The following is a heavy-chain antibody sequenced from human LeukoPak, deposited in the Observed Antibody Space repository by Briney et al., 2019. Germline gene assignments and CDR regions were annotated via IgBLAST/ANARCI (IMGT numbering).Heavy chain of an antibody. Sequence: PGGSLRLSCAASGFTFSNHEMNWVRQAPGKGLEWVSYISNSGGTTYYADSVEGRFTISRDNAKDSLYLQMNSLRAEDTALYFCARRFDYWGQGTLVTVSS. J-gene: IGHJ4*02. CDR2: ISNSGGTT. D-gene: IGHD3-10*01. CDR3: ARRFDY. V-gene: IGHV3-48*03. CDR1: GFTFSNHE.